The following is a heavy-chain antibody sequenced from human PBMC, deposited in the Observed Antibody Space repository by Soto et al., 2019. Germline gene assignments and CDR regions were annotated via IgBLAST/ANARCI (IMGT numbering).Heavy chain of an antibody. Sequence: PSETLSLTCTVSGGSISSGDYYWSWIRQPPGKGLEWIGYIYYSGSTYYNPSLKSRVTISVDTSKNQFSLKLSSVTAADTAVYYCARAFDPHTIFGVVYYFDYWGQGTLVTVSS. CDR2: IYYSGST. V-gene: IGHV4-30-4*01. CDR3: ARAFDPHTIFGVVYYFDY. J-gene: IGHJ4*02. D-gene: IGHD3-3*01. CDR1: GGSISSGDYY.